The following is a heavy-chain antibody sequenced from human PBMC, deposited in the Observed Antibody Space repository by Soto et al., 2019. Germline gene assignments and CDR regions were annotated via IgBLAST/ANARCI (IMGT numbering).Heavy chain of an antibody. CDR2: IYYSGST. CDR3: ARASYGDYDFDY. Sequence: SETLSLTCTVSGGSISSYYWSWIRQPPGKGLEWIGYIYYSGSTNYNPSLKSRVTISVDTSKNQFSLKLSSVTAADTAVYYCARASYGDYDFDYRGQGTLVT. J-gene: IGHJ4*02. V-gene: IGHV4-59*01. CDR1: GGSISSYY. D-gene: IGHD4-17*01.